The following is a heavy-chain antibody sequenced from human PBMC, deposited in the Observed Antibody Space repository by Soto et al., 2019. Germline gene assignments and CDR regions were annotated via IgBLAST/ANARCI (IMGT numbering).Heavy chain of an antibody. Sequence: QVQLQESGPGLVKPSQTLSLTCTVSGGSISSGGYYWSWIRQHPGKGLEWIGYIYYSGSTYYNPSLKCRVTISVDTSKNQFSLKLSSVTAADTAVYYCARWGSGTTAARGFDYWGQGTLVTVSS. V-gene: IGHV4-31*03. D-gene: IGHD4-17*01. CDR3: ARWGSGTTAARGFDY. J-gene: IGHJ4*02. CDR2: IYYSGST. CDR1: GGSISSGGYY.